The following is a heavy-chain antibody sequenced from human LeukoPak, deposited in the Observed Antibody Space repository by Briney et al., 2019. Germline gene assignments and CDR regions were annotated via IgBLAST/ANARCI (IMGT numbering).Heavy chain of an antibody. CDR2: IYYSGST. Sequence: KSSETLSLTCTVSGGSISSYYWSWIRQPPGKGLEWIGYIYYSGSTNYNPSLKSRVTISVDTSKNQFSLKLSSVTAADTAVYYCARQEALGSNWFDPWGQGTLVTVSS. J-gene: IGHJ5*02. V-gene: IGHV4-59*01. D-gene: IGHD1-26*01. CDR1: GGSISSYY. CDR3: ARQEALGSNWFDP.